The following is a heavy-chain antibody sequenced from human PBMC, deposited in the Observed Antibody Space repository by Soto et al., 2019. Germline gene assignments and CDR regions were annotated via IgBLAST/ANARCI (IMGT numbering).Heavy chain of an antibody. J-gene: IGHJ6*02. V-gene: IGHV4-31*03. CDR2: IYYSGST. CDR1: GGSISSGGYY. CDR3: ARDLGKADRYYYYGMDV. Sequence: SETLSLTCTVSGGSISSGGYYWSWIRQHPGKGLEWIGYIYYSGSTYYNPSLKSRVTISVDTSKNQFSLKLSSVTAADTAVYYCARDLGKADRYYYYGMDVWGQGTTVTVSS. D-gene: IGHD2-15*01.